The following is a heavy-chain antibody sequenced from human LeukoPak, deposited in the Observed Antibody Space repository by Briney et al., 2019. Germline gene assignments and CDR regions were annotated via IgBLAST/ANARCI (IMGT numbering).Heavy chain of an antibody. V-gene: IGHV3-30*02. CDR3: AKDDSGWEYFDY. CDR1: GFTFRIYG. Sequence: GGSLRLSCAASGFTFRIYGMHWVRQAPGKGLEWVAFIRYDGSNKYYADSVKGRFTISRDNSKNTLYLQMNSLRAEDTAVYYCAKDDSGWEYFDYWGQGTLVTVSS. J-gene: IGHJ4*02. D-gene: IGHD6-19*01. CDR2: IRYDGSNK.